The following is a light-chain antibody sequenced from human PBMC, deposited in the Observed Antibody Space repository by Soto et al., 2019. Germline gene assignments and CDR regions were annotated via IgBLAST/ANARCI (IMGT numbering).Light chain of an antibody. Sequence: ENVVTRSRGTLSLSPGKRPTLACRASQSVSNNYLAWYQQKPGQAPRLLIYGASNRATGIPIRFSGSGSGTAFPLTISRLEREDFAVYYCQQYGSSGTLGQGTKWIS. CDR1: QSVSNNY. CDR2: GAS. V-gene: IGKV3-20*01. J-gene: IGKJ1*01. CDR3: QQYGSSGT.